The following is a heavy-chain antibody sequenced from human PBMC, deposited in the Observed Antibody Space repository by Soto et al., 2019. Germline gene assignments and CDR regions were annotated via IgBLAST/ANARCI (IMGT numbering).Heavy chain of an antibody. V-gene: IGHV1-69*01. CDR2: IIPIFGTA. CDR3: TRTGYCSDGRCYSGFDY. D-gene: IGHD2-15*01. J-gene: IGHJ4*02. CDR1: GGTFSSYA. Sequence: QVQLVQSGAEVKKPGSSVKVSCKASGGTFSSYAISCVRQAPGQGLEWMGGIIPIFGTANYAQKFQGRVTITSDESTSTAYMELSSLRSEDTAVYYCTRTGYCSDGRCYSGFDYWGQGTLVTVSS.